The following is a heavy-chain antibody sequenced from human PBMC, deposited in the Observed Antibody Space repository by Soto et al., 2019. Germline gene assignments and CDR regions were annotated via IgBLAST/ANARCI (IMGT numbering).Heavy chain of an antibody. CDR3: ARLGEGIAAAGTFYFDY. CDR2: IYPGDSDT. CDR1: GYSFTSYW. V-gene: IGHV5-51*01. J-gene: IGHJ4*02. Sequence: GESLKISCKGSGYSFTSYWIGWVRQMPGKGLECMWIIYPGDSDTRYSPSFQGQVTISADKSISTAYLQWSSLKASDTAMYYCARLGEGIAAAGTFYFDYWGQGTLVTVSS. D-gene: IGHD6-13*01.